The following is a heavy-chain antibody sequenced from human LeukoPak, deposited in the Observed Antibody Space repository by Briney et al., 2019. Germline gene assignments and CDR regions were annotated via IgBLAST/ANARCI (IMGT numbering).Heavy chain of an antibody. CDR3: ARTGSHYGMDV. Sequence: GGSLRLSCAASGFSFSIYTMNWIRRAPGKGLEWVSGIFGDGSSSFYADSVKGRFTISRDNAKNSLYLQMNSLRAEDTAVYYCARTGSHYGMDVWGQGTTVTVSS. V-gene: IGHV3-21*01. J-gene: IGHJ6*02. D-gene: IGHD1-14*01. CDR2: IFGDGSSS. CDR1: GFSFSIYT.